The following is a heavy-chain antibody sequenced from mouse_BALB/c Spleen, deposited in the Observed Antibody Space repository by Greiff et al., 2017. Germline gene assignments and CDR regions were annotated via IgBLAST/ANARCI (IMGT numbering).Heavy chain of an antibody. V-gene: IGHV5-17*02. Sequence: EVKLVESGGGLVQPGGSRKLSCAASGFTFSSFGMHWVRQAPEKGLEWVAYISSGSSTIYYPDSVKGRFTISRDNARNILYLQMSSLRSEDTAMYYCARGDYGYSFAYWGQGTLVTVSA. CDR2: ISSGSSTI. J-gene: IGHJ3*01. CDR3: ARGDYGYSFAY. D-gene: IGHD1-2*01. CDR1: GFTFSSFG.